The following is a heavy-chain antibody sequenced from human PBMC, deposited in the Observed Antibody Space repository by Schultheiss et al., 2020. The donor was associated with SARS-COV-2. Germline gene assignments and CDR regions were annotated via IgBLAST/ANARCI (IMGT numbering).Heavy chain of an antibody. V-gene: IGHV4-31*02. CDR2: IYYSGNT. J-gene: IGHJ5*02. D-gene: IGHD3-10*01. CDR1: TFGSYN. CDR3: ARGRVRGVIFNWFDP. Sequence: TFGSYNMHWVRQAPGKGLEWIGNIYYSGNTYYNPSLKSRLTISVDTSRNQFSLKLSSVTAADTAVYYCARGRVRGVIFNWFDPWGQGTLVTVSS.